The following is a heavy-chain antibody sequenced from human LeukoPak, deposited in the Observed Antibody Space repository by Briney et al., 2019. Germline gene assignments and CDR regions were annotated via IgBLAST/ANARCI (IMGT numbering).Heavy chain of an antibody. CDR1: GFTFTNAW. CDR2: IKSKADGETI. J-gene: IGHJ4*02. Sequence: PGGSLRLSCAASGFTFTNAWMNWVRQAPGKGLEWVGRIKSKADGETIDYAALVKGRFTFSRDDSKNMLYLQMNSLKSEDTAVYYCSTLTSRGLSDSWGQGTLVTVSS. V-gene: IGHV3-15*07. CDR3: STLTSRGLSDS. D-gene: IGHD1-20*01.